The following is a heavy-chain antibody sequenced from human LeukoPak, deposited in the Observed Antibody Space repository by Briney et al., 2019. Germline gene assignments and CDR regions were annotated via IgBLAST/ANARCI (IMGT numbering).Heavy chain of an antibody. Sequence: SVKVSCKASGGTFSSYAISWVRQAPAQGLEWMGGIIPIFGTANYAQKFQGRVTITADESTSTAYMELSSLRSEDTAVYYCARDRDSSSWPYFDYWGQGTLVTVSS. CDR2: IIPIFGTA. J-gene: IGHJ4*02. V-gene: IGHV1-69*01. CDR3: ARDRDSSSWPYFDY. D-gene: IGHD6-13*01. CDR1: GGTFSSYA.